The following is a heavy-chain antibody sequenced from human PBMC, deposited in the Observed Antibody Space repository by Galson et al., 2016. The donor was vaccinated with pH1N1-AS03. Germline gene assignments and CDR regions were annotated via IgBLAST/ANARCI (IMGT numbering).Heavy chain of an antibody. Sequence: SETLSLTCSVSGDSMDSSSYHWGWIRQPPGKGLEWIGTVYYSGRTYYNPSLNRRVTISVGVSRRHFSLKLKSVSATDTGVYYCARQATPEGWLHYTWFDPWGQGTLVTVSS. CDR1: GDSMDSSSYH. D-gene: IGHD5-24*01. CDR3: ARQATPEGWLHYTWFDP. CDR2: VYYSGRT. V-gene: IGHV4-39*01. J-gene: IGHJ5*02.